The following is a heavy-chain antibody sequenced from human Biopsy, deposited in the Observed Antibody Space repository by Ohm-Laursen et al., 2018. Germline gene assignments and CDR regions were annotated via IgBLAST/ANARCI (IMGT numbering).Heavy chain of an antibody. Sequence: TQTLTLTFAFSGFSLSTTGVGVTWIRQPPGKALECLAVVFWDDDKRYSPSLKNRVTITKDTSENQVVLTLTNMGPVDTATYYCARHRADNFGALEYWGQGILVTASS. CDR1: GFSLSTTGVG. CDR2: VFWDDDK. J-gene: IGHJ4*02. CDR3: ARHRADNFGALEY. D-gene: IGHD1-1*01. V-gene: IGHV2-5*02.